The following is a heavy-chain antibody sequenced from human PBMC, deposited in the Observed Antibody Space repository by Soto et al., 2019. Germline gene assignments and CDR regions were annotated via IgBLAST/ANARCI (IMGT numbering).Heavy chain of an antibody. D-gene: IGHD6-13*01. CDR3: ARMIAAAYGMDV. Sequence: ETLSLTCTVSGGSISSYYWSWIRQPPGKGLEWIGYIYYSGSTNYNPSLKSRVTISVDTSKNQFSLKLSSVTAADTAVYYCARMIAAAYGMDVWGQGTTVTVSS. J-gene: IGHJ6*02. CDR1: GGSISSYY. V-gene: IGHV4-59*01. CDR2: IYYSGST.